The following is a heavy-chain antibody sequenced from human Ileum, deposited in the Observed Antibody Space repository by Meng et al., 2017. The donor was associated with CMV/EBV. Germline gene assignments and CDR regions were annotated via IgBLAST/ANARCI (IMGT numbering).Heavy chain of an antibody. CDR2: IYYNGDT. CDR1: GGAIGTYY. J-gene: IGHJ5*01. D-gene: IGHD2-15*01. Sequence: SETLSLTCTVSGGAIGTYYWHWIRQPPGKGLEWIGNIYYNGDTNYNPSLKSRVIMSVDESKNQFSLNLHSVTAADSAMYYCARSCVLGYCSTTSGGAFDPWGQGNRVTVSS. V-gene: IGHV4-59*01. CDR3: ARSCVLGYCSTTSGGAFDP.